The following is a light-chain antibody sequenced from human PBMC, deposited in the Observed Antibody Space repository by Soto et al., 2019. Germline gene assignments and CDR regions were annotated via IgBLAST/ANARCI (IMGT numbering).Light chain of an antibody. CDR1: QRASGG. J-gene: IGKJ1*01. V-gene: IGKV1-5*03. CDR3: QQYHSFPWT. Sequence: DIKMTQSPSTLSASVGDRVTITCRASQRASGGLVWYQQKPGKAPNLLISEASSLESGVPSRFSGSGSGTEFTLSISSLQPDDFATYYCQQYHSFPWTFGQGTKVEIK. CDR2: EAS.